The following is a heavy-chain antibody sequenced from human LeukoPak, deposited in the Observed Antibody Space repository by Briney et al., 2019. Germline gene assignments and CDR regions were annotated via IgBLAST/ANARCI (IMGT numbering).Heavy chain of an antibody. CDR2: IKSKTDGGTT. CDR1: GFTFSNAW. J-gene: IGHJ4*02. V-gene: IGHV3-15*01. CDR3: TTPYGGNSAFDY. D-gene: IGHD4-23*01. Sequence: PGGSLRLSCAASGFTFSNAWMSWVPQAPGKGLEWVGRIKSKTDGGTTDYAAPVKGRFTVSRDDSKNTLYLQMNSLKTEDTAVYFCTTPYGGNSAFDYWGQGTLVSVSS.